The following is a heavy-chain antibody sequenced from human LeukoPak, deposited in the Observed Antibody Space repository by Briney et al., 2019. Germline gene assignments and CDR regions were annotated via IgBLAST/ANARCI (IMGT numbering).Heavy chain of an antibody. CDR3: AKDRGYSYGVEY. CDR1: GFTFDYFA. V-gene: IGHV3-43*02. CDR2: ISGDGGDT. J-gene: IGHJ4*02. D-gene: IGHD5-18*01. Sequence: GGSLRLSCAASGFTFDYFAMHWVRQAPGKGLEWVSLISGDGGDTHYADSVKGRFTISRDNSKNSLYLQMNSLKTEDTAFYYCAKDRGYSYGVEYWGQGTLVTVSS.